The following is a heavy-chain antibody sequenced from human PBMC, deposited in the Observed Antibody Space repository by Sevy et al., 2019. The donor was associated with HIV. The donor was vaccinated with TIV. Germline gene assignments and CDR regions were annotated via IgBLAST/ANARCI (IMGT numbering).Heavy chain of an antibody. CDR1: GFTFSGSA. CDR3: TSRFGGHYYDSSSYYDQGAGAFDI. V-gene: IGHV3-73*01. Sequence: GGCLRLSCAASGFTFSGSAMHWVRQASGKGLEWVGRIRSKANSYATAYAASVKGRFTISRDDSKNTAYLQMNSLKTEVTAVYYCTSRFGGHYYDSSSYYDQGAGAFDIWGQGTMVTVSS. CDR2: IRSKANSYAT. J-gene: IGHJ3*02. D-gene: IGHD3-22*01.